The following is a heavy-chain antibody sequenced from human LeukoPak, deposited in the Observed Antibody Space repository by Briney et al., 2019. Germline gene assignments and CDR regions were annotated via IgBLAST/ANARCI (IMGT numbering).Heavy chain of an antibody. V-gene: IGHV1-69*06. D-gene: IGHD3-9*01. CDR2: IIPIFGTA. CDR1: GGTFSSYA. Sequence: GASVKVPCKASGGTFSSYAISWVRQAPGQGLEWMGGIIPIFGTANYAQKFQGRVTITADKSTSTVYMELSSLRSEDTAVYYCAFGGYDILTGYLDAFDIWGQGTMVTVSS. CDR3: AFGGYDILTGYLDAFDI. J-gene: IGHJ3*02.